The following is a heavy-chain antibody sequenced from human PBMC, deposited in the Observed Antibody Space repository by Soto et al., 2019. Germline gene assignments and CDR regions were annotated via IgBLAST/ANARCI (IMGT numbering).Heavy chain of an antibody. D-gene: IGHD3-22*01. V-gene: IGHV5-51*01. J-gene: IGHJ6*02. CDR3: ARGLPYYYDSSGYRPLYYYYGMDV. CDR1: GYSFSNTW. Sequence: GESLKISCKGSGYSFSNTWINWVRQMPGKGLEWMGIIYPGNSETRYSPSFQGQVTISADTSISTAYLQWSSLKASDTAMYYCARGLPYYYDSSGYRPLYYYYGMDVWGQGTTVTVSS. CDR2: IYPGNSET.